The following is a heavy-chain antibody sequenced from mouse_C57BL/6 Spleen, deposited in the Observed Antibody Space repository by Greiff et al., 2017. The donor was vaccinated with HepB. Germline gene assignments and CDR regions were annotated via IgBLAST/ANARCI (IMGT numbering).Heavy chain of an antibody. J-gene: IGHJ2*01. CDR3: TRSLYGTSPRYFDY. CDR2: ISSGGDYI. D-gene: IGHD1-1*01. CDR1: GFTFSSYA. V-gene: IGHV5-9-1*02. Sequence: EVKLMESGEGLVKPGGSLKLSCAASGFTFSSYAMSWVRQTPEKRLEWVAYISSGGDYIYYADTVKGRFTISRDNARNTLYLQMSSLKSEDTAMYYCTRSLYGTSPRYFDYWGQGTTLTVSS.